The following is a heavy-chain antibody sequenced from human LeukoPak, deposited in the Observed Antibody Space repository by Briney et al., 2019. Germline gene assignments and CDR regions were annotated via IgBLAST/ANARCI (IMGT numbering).Heavy chain of an antibody. J-gene: IGHJ6*03. D-gene: IGHD1-26*01. CDR3: SKVVRALYSGRDDNYYLDV. V-gene: IGHV3-23*01. Sequence: GGSLRLSCATSGFTFSSYGMGWVRQAPGKGLEWVAVILGSGGSTYYAESVKGRFTISRDISKNTLFLQMNSLRPEDTAIYFCSKVVRALYSGRDDNYYLDVWGKGTTATVSS. CDR1: GFTFSSYG. CDR2: ILGSGGST.